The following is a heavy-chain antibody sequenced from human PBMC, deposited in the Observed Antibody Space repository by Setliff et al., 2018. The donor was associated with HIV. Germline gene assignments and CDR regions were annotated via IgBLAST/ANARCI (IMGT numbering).Heavy chain of an antibody. D-gene: IGHD5-12*01. CDR3: ARGRTLYSGYEG. CDR1: GYSISSGYY. Sequence: PSETLSLTCAVSGYSISSGYYWGWIRQPPGKGLEWVGSIYHSGTTYYNPSLKSRVTISVDTSKNQFSLRLRSVTAADTAVYYCARGRTLYSGYEGWGKGTTVTVSS. CDR2: IYHSGTT. J-gene: IGHJ6*04. V-gene: IGHV4-38-2*01.